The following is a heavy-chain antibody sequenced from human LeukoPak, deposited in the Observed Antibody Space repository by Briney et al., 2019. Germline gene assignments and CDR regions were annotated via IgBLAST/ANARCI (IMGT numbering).Heavy chain of an antibody. J-gene: IGHJ6*03. Sequence: PSETLSLTCAVSGGSISSSNWYSWVRQPPGKGLEWIGEIYHSGSTNYNPSLKSRVTMSVDPSKNQFSLKLSSVTAADTAVYYCARAITTPYYYYMDVWGKGTTVTVSS. CDR3: ARAITTPYYYYMDV. D-gene: IGHD3-3*01. V-gene: IGHV4-4*02. CDR2: IYHSGST. CDR1: GGSISSSNW.